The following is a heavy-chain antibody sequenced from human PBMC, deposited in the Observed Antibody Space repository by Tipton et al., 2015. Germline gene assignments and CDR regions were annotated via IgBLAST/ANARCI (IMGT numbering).Heavy chain of an antibody. CDR3: ARARGRHGGLFDS. Sequence: TLSLTCTVSGGSINFYYWTWIRQPPGKGLEYIGYIYHSGRASYNPSLKSRVTISVDTSKTQFSLKMSSVTATDTAVYYCARARGRHGGLFDSWGQGTLVTVSS. J-gene: IGHJ4*02. V-gene: IGHV4-59*01. CDR1: GGSINFYY. CDR2: IYHSGRA. D-gene: IGHD4-23*01.